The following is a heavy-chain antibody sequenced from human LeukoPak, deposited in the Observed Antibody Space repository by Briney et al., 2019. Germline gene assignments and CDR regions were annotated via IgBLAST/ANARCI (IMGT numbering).Heavy chain of an antibody. CDR3: AKVVWGSYLYTDY. J-gene: IGHJ4*02. CDR1: GFTFRTYS. Sequence: GGSLRLSCAASGFTFRTYSMHWVRQAPGTGLEWVAVISSDGSTIYYADSVKGRFTISRDNSKNTLFLQMDSLRAEDTAVYFCAKVVWGSYLYTDYWGQGTLVTVSS. CDR2: ISSDGSTI. V-gene: IGHV3-30*18. D-gene: IGHD3-16*02.